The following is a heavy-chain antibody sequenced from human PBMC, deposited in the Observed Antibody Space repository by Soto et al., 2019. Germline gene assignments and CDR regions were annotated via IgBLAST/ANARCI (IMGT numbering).Heavy chain of an antibody. D-gene: IGHD6-13*01. V-gene: IGHV3-64*01. Sequence: PGGSLRLSCAASGFTFSSYAMHWVRQAPGKGLEYVSAISSNGGSTYYANSVKGRFTISRDNSKNTLYLQMGSLRAEDMAVYYCATAGYSSSWYFPVYFDYWGQGTLVTVSS. CDR3: ATAGYSSSWYFPVYFDY. CDR1: GFTFSSYA. J-gene: IGHJ4*02. CDR2: ISSNGGST.